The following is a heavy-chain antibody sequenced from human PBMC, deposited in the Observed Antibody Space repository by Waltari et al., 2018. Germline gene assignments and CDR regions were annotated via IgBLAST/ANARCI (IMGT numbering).Heavy chain of an antibody. CDR2: INPNSGGT. CDR3: ARGLRDYGSGSYSYFDY. Sequence: QVQLVQSGAEVKKPGASVKVSCKASGYTFTGSYMPWVRQAPGQGLEWMGRINPNSGGTNYAQKFQGRVTMTRDTSISTAYMELSRLRSDDTAVYYCARGLRDYGSGSYSYFDYWGQGTLVTVSS. J-gene: IGHJ4*02. D-gene: IGHD3-10*01. V-gene: IGHV1-2*06. CDR1: GYTFTGSY.